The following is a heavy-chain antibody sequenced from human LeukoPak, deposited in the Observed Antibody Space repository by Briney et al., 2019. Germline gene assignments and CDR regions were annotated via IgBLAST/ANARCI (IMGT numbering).Heavy chain of an antibody. J-gene: IGHJ4*02. V-gene: IGHV1-24*01. CDR1: GYTLPELS. CDR2: FDPENGET. CDR3: AASGGYDY. D-gene: IGHD3-16*01. Sequence: ASVTVSCKVSGYTLPELSIHWVRQAPGRGLEWMGGFDPENGETVSARRLQGRLTMTEDTSSDTAYMELSSLTSEDTAVYYCAASGGYDYWGQGTLITVSS.